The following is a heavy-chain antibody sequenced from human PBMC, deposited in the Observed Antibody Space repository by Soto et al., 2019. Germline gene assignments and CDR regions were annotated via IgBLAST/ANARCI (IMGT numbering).Heavy chain of an antibody. V-gene: IGHV3-30*04. CDR3: AREGAPREGAAFDI. CDR2: ISYDRSNK. D-gene: IGHD1-26*01. CDR1: GFTFSSYT. J-gene: IGHJ3*02. Sequence: PGGSLRLSCAASGFTFSSYTMHWVRQAPGKGLEWVALISYDRSNKYFADSVKGRFTISRDNSKNMVYLEMNSLRAEDTAVYYCAREGAPREGAAFDIWGQGTMVTVSS.